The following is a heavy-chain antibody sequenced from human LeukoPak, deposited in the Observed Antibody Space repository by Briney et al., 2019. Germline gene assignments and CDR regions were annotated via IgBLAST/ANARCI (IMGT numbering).Heavy chain of an antibody. CDR3: AKEGFYCSGGSCYSFYYYYMDV. CDR2: ISGSGGST. J-gene: IGHJ6*03. V-gene: IGHV3-23*01. D-gene: IGHD2-15*01. Sequence: GGSPRLSCAASGFTFSSYGMGWVRQAPGKGLEWVSAISGSGGSTYYADSVKGRFTISRDNSKNTLYLQMNSLRAEDTAVYYCAKEGFYCSGGSCYSFYYYYMDVWGKGTTVTVSS. CDR1: GFTFSSYG.